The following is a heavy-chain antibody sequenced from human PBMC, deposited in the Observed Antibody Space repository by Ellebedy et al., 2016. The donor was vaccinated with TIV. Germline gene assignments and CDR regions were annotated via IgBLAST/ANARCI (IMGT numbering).Heavy chain of an antibody. CDR2: MNPNSANA. D-gene: IGHD2-2*01. V-gene: IGHV1-8*01. Sequence: ASVKVSXXASGFTFSNYDINWVRQATGQGPEWMGWMNPNSANAGYAQKFQGRVTMTRDTSITTAYMELSDLTSEDTAVYYCIRGVSLTPTWMPNLDYWGQGTLVTVSS. J-gene: IGHJ4*02. CDR1: GFTFSNYD. CDR3: IRGVSLTPTWMPNLDY.